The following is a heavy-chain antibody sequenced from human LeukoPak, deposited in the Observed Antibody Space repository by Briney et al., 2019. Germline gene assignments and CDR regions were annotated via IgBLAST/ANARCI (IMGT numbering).Heavy chain of an antibody. CDR2: VNQDGSRN. CDR1: EFTFSSYW. V-gene: IGHV3-7*01. D-gene: IGHD2-2*01. J-gene: IGHJ6*03. Sequence: GGSLRLSCAASEFTFSSYWMNWVRQAPGKGLEWVAIVNQDGSRNYYVDSVKGRFTISRDNAENSLYLQMNSLRAEDTAVYFCARVRGYCTSTDCYGYYYFMDVWGKGTTVTVSS. CDR3: ARVRGYCTSTDCYGYYYFMDV.